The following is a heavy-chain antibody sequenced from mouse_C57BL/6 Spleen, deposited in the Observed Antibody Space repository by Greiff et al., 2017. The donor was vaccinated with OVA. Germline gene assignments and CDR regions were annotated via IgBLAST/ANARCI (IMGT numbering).Heavy chain of an antibody. CDR3: TKSNYWYFDV. J-gene: IGHJ1*03. V-gene: IGHV14-4*01. CDR2: IDPENGDT. Sequence: EVQVVESGAELVRPGASVKLSCTASGFNIKDDYMHWVKQRPEQGLEWIGWIDPENGDTEYASKFQGKATITADTSSNTAYLQLSSLTSEDTAVYYCTKSNYWYFDVWGTGTTVTVSS. CDR1: GFNIKDDY. D-gene: IGHD2-5*01.